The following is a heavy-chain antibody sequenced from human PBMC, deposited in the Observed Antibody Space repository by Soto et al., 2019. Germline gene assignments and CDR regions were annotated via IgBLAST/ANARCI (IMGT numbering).Heavy chain of an antibody. CDR2: IIPIFGTA. Sequence: QVQLVQSGAEVKKPGSSVKVSCKASGGTFSSYAISWVRQAPGQGLEWMGGIIPIFGTANYAQKFQGRVTITADESTSTAYIELSSLRSEDTAVYYCAREGVAYCGGDCYPFFDYWGQGTLVTVSS. D-gene: IGHD2-21*02. V-gene: IGHV1-69*01. CDR1: GGTFSSYA. CDR3: AREGVAYCGGDCYPFFDY. J-gene: IGHJ4*02.